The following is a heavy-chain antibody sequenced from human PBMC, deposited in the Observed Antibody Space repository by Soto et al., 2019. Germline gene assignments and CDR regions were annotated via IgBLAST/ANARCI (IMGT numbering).Heavy chain of an antibody. CDR1: RYTFTGYY. CDR3: ARVKKYSYDSGYFEY. J-gene: IGHJ4*02. D-gene: IGHD3-22*01. V-gene: IGHV1-2*02. Sequence: ASVKVSCKASRYTFTGYYMHWVRQAPGQGLEWMGWINPNSGDTNYAQKFQGRVTMTRDTSISTAYMDLSRLRSDDTAVYYCARVKKYSYDSGYFEYWGRGTLVTVS. CDR2: INPNSGDT.